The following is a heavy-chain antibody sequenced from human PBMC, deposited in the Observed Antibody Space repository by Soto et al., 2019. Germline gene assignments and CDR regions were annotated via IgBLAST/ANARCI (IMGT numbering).Heavy chain of an antibody. V-gene: IGHV3-53*01. Sequence: GGSLRLSCVGSGLDVTTNCMRWVRQAPGKGLECVSIVCTGGATHYADSVEGRFTISRDRSKNTVLLQMNNVRAEDTAVYYCVRDKRTISGIFPGYWGQGTQGTVSS. D-gene: IGHD1-1*01. CDR3: VRDKRTISGIFPGY. CDR2: VCTGGAT. J-gene: IGHJ4*02. CDR1: GLDVTTNC.